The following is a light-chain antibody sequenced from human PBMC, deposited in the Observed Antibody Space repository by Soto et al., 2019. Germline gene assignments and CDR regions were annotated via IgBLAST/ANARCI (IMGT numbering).Light chain of an antibody. V-gene: IGKV3-15*01. Sequence: IVMTQSPATLSVSPGERATLSCRASQSVSSNLAWYQQKPGQAPRLLIYGAYTRATGIPARFSGSGSGTEFTLTIRSLQSEDFAVYYCQQYNNWPPYTFGQGTKLEIK. CDR3: QQYNNWPPYT. J-gene: IGKJ2*01. CDR1: QSVSSN. CDR2: GAY.